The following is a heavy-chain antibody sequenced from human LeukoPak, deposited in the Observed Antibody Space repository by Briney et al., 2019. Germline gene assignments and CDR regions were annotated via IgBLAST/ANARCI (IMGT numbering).Heavy chain of an antibody. J-gene: IGHJ4*02. CDR1: GFTFSKYW. Sequence: GGSLRLSCAASGFTFSKYWMLWVRHAPGKGLEGVSRINTDGTVTTYADPVKGRFTVSRDNADNTMFLQMNSVRDEDTAVYYCATKQWLAPPPDSWGQGTPVTVSS. CDR2: INTDGTVT. D-gene: IGHD6-19*01. V-gene: IGHV3-74*01. CDR3: ATKQWLAPPPDS.